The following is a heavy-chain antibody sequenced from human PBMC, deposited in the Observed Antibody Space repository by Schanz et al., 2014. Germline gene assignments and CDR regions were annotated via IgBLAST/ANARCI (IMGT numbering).Heavy chain of an antibody. CDR3: AKVGPYSGSLGAFDI. V-gene: IGHV3-23*01. CDR1: GFTFSSYA. D-gene: IGHD1-26*01. J-gene: IGHJ3*02. CDR2: ITDSGGST. Sequence: EVQLLESGGGLVQPGGSLRLSCAASGFTFSSYAMSWVRQAPGKGPEWVSAITDSGGSTYYADSVKGRFTISRDNSKNTLYLQMNSLRAEDSAVYYCAKVGPYSGSLGAFDIWGQGTMVTVSS.